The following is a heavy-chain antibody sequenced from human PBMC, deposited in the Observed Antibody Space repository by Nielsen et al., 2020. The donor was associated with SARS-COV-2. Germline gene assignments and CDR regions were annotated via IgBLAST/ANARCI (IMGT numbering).Heavy chain of an antibody. V-gene: IGHV4-4*02. D-gene: IGHD6-13*01. Sequence: SETLSLTCAVSGGSISSSNWWSWVRQPPGKGLEWIGEIYHSGSTNYNPSLKSRVTISVDKSKNQFSLKLSSVTAADTAVYYCARSQQLHYYYYMDVWGKGTTVTVSS. CDR3: ARSQQLHYYYYMDV. J-gene: IGHJ6*03. CDR2: IYHSGST. CDR1: GGSISSSNW.